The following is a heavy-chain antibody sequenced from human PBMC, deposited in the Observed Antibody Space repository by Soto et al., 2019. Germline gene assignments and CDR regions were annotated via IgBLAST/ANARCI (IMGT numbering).Heavy chain of an antibody. V-gene: IGHV4-59*01. D-gene: IGHD3-22*01. J-gene: IGHJ3*02. CDR1: GGSISGYY. CDR3: ARDIGYYYDTSGSLGFDI. CDR2: ILYTGDT. Sequence: LSETLSLTCNASGGSISGYYWSWKRQFPGKGLEWIGYILYTGDTKYNPSLKSRLSISVDTSKNLFSLKLSSVTAADTAIYYCARDIGYYYDTSGSLGFDIWGQGTMVTVS.